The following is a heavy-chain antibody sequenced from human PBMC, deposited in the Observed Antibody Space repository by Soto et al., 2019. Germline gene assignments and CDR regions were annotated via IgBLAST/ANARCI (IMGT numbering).Heavy chain of an antibody. CDR3: ERDSQKYSNSHQDGFDI. CDR1: GFTFSYYG. Sequence: QVQLVESGGGVVQPGRSLRLSCAASGFTFSYYGMHWVRQAPGKGLEWVATIWYDGSNKFYADPSKGRFTVYRDSSKKTLGLQMNSLRPEDTALYYCERDSQKYSNSHQDGFDIWGQGTMGTVSS. V-gene: IGHV3-33*01. D-gene: IGHD6-6*01. CDR2: IWYDGSNK. J-gene: IGHJ3*02.